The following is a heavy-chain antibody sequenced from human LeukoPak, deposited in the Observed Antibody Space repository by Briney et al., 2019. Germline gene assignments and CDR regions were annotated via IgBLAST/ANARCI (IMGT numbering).Heavy chain of an antibody. CDR1: GFTFRMYA. V-gene: IGHV3-23*01. CDR2: ICGSGGNT. CDR3: ASLRGYSYGYPVDY. J-gene: IGHJ4*02. Sequence: PGLSLSLSCALSGFTFRMYAISWVRHAPRGGLEWVSAICGSGGNTYYADSAKGRFPISRDNSKNTLYLQMNSLRAEDTSVYYCASLRGYSYGYPVDYWGQGTLVTVSS. D-gene: IGHD5-18*01.